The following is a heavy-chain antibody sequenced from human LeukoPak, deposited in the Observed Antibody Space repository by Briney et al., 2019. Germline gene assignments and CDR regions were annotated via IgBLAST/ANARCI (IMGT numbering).Heavy chain of an antibody. V-gene: IGHV3-7*01. CDR3: ATDRGWRTSGYYLYYFEY. CDR2: IKHDGSEK. D-gene: IGHD3-3*01. J-gene: IGHJ4*02. Sequence: GGSLRLSCAASGFIFTNYFMSWVRQAPGKGLEWVASIKHDGSEKYYVDSVRGRFTISRDNTMNSLYLQMSSLRAEDTAVYYCATDRGWRTSGYYLYYFEYWGQGTLVTYTS. CDR1: GFIFTNYF.